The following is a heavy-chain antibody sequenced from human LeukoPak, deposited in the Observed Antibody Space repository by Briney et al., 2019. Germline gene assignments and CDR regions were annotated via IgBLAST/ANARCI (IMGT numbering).Heavy chain of an antibody. CDR3: ARDRYDFWSGYYES. Sequence: PGGSLRLSCAASGFTVSSNYMSWVRQAPGKGLEWVSVIYSGGSTYYADSVKGRFTISRDNSKNTLYLQMNSLRAEDTAVYYCARDRYDFWSGYYESWGQGTLVTVSS. CDR1: GFTVSSNY. CDR2: IYSGGST. D-gene: IGHD3-3*01. V-gene: IGHV3-53*01. J-gene: IGHJ5*02.